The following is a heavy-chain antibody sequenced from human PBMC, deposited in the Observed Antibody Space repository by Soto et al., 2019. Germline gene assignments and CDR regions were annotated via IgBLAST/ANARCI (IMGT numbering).Heavy chain of an antibody. D-gene: IGHD3-22*01. Sequence: PGGSLRLSCAASGFTFSSYSMNWVRQAPGKGLEWVSSISSSSSYIYYADSVKGRFTISRDNAKNSLYLQMNSLRAEDTAVYYCARDPEDYYGTNWFDSWGQGTLVTVSS. J-gene: IGHJ5*01. CDR2: ISSSSSYI. CDR1: GFTFSSYS. CDR3: ARDPEDYYGTNWFDS. V-gene: IGHV3-21*01.